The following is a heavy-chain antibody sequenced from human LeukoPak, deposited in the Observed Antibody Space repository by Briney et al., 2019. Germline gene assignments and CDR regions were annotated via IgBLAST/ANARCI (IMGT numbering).Heavy chain of an antibody. Sequence: SETLSLTCTVSGGSISSYYWSWIRQPPGKGLEWIGYIYYSGNTKYNPSLKSRATISLDTSKNQFSLKLSSVTAADSAVYYCARGSWCYYDTSGYWGFDLWGRGTLVTVSS. V-gene: IGHV4-59*01. D-gene: IGHD3-22*01. CDR1: GGSISSYY. CDR3: ARGSWCYYDTSGYWGFDL. CDR2: IYYSGNT. J-gene: IGHJ2*01.